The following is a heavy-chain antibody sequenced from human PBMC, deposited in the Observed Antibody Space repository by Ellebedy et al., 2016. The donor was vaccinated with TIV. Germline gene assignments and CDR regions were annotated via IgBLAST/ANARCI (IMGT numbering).Heavy chain of an antibody. J-gene: IGHJ4*02. CDR1: GYTLTELS. CDR2: FDPEDGET. Sequence: AASVKVSCKVSGYTLTELSMHWVRQAPGKGLEWMGGFDPEDGETIYAQKFQGRVTMTTDTSTSTAYMGLRSLRSDDTAVYYCARVDLGGSSSDFDYWGQGTLVTVSS. V-gene: IGHV1-24*01. CDR3: ARVDLGGSSSDFDY. D-gene: IGHD6-6*01.